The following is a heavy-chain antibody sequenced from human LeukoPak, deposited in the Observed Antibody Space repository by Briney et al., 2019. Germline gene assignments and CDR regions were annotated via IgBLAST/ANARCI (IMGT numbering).Heavy chain of an antibody. J-gene: IGHJ3*02. Sequence: PSETLSLTCTVSGGSISNYFWSWVRQPAGKGLEWIGRIYSTGRSDYNPSLKSRITMSVDTSKNQFSLKLSSVTAADTAVYYCARSYYDRAFDIWGQGTMVTVSS. CDR3: ARSYYDRAFDI. D-gene: IGHD3-10*02. CDR2: IYSTGRS. CDR1: GGSISNYF. V-gene: IGHV4-4*07.